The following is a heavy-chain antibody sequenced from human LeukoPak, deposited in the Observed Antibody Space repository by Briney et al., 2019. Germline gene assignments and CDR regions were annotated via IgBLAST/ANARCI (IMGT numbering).Heavy chain of an antibody. V-gene: IGHV4-61*02. CDR1: GGSISSGNYY. CDR2: MYTSGST. Sequence: PSQTLSLTCTVSGGSISSGNYYWSWIRQPAGKGLEWIGRMYTSGSTNYNPSLKSRVTISVDTSKNQFSLKLSSVTAADTVVYYCARDGRTLGTDFDYWGQGTLVTVSS. CDR3: ARDGRTLGTDFDY. J-gene: IGHJ4*02.